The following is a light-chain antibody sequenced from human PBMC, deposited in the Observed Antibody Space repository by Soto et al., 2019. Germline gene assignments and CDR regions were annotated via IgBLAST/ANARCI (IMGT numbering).Light chain of an antibody. V-gene: IGLV2-14*01. CDR1: SSDIGTSIY. CDR2: DAS. CDR3: SSYTTGSTPV. Sequence: QSALTQPASVSGSPGQSIAISCTGTSSDIGTSIYVSWYQQHPGKAPKLMIYDASNRPSGVSDRFSGSKSGNTASLTISGLQAEDEADYYCSSYTTGSTPVFGGGTKLTVL. J-gene: IGLJ2*01.